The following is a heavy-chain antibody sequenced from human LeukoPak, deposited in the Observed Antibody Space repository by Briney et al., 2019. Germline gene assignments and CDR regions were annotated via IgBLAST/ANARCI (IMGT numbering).Heavy chain of an antibody. CDR3: ARDLREWLEGYFDY. CDR1: GGSISSSSYY. J-gene: IGHJ4*02. D-gene: IGHD3-3*01. CDR2: IYYSGST. V-gene: IGHV4-39*07. Sequence: PSETLSLTCTVSGGSISSSSYYWGWIRQPPGKGLEWIGSIYYSGSTYYNPSLKSRVTISVDTSKNQFSLKLSSVTAADTAVYYCARDLREWLEGYFDYWGQGTLVTVSS.